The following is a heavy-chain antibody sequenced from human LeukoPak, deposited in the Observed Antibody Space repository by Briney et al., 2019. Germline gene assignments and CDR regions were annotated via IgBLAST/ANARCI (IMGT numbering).Heavy chain of an antibody. Sequence: GGSLRLSCAASGFTFSSYAMTWVRQAPGKGLEWVSTISGSGSSPYYADSVKGRFTISRDNSNNTLYLQMNSLRAEDTAVYYCAKDSLLYDGYFDYWGQGTLVTVSS. CDR3: AKDSLLYDGYFDY. V-gene: IGHV3-23*01. J-gene: IGHJ4*02. D-gene: IGHD2-2*02. CDR2: ISGSGSSP. CDR1: GFTFSSYA.